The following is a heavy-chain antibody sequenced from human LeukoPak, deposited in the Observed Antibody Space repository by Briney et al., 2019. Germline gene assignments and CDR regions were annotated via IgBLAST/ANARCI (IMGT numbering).Heavy chain of an antibody. D-gene: IGHD3-22*01. CDR1: GGSFSGYY. V-gene: IGHV4-34*01. CDR2: INHSGST. CDR3: ARGYGSSGYYYVSSSLDY. Sequence: SETLSPTCAVYGGSFSGYYWSWIRQPPGKGLEWIGEINHSGSTNYNPSLKSRVTISVDTSKNQFSLKLSSVTAADTAVYYCARGYGSSGYYYVSSSLDYWGQGTLVTVSS. J-gene: IGHJ4*02.